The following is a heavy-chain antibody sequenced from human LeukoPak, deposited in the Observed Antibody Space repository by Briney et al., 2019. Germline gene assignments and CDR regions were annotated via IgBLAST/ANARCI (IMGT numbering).Heavy chain of an antibody. CDR3: ARDSPQLQGRYYFDY. Sequence: ASVKVSCKASGYTFTSYYMHWVRQAPGQGLEWMGIINPSGGSTSYAQEFQGRVTMTRDTSTSTVYMELSSLRSEDTAVYYCARDSPQLQGRYYFDYWGQGTLVTVSS. V-gene: IGHV1-46*03. D-gene: IGHD5-24*01. CDR1: GYTFTSYY. CDR2: INPSGGST. J-gene: IGHJ4*02.